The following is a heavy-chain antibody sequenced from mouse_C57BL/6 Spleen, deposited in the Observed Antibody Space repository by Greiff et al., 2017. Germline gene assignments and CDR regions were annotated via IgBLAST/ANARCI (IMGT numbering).Heavy chain of an antibody. CDR3: ARNGGGSPHYYAMDY. V-gene: IGHV2-9-1*01. Sequence: VKLQESGPGLVAPSQSLSITCTVSGFSLTSYAISWVRQPPGKGLEWLGVIWTGGGTNYNSALNSRLSISKDNSKSQVCLKMNSLQTNDTARYYCARNGGGSPHYYAMDYWGQGTSVTVSS. CDR1: GFSLTSYA. CDR2: IWTGGGT. J-gene: IGHJ4*01. D-gene: IGHD1-1*01.